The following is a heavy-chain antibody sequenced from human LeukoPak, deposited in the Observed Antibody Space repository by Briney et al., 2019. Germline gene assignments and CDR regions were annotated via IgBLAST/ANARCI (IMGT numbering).Heavy chain of an antibody. CDR2: IDHSGNT. CDR3: ARHMGNLDY. Sequence: PSETLSLTCGVYGGSFSGYFWSWIRQPPGKGLEWIGEIDHSGNTYYNSSLKSRVILSVDTSKNQFSLNLTSVTAADTAVYYCARHMGNLDYWGQGTLVTVSS. D-gene: IGHD4-23*01. J-gene: IGHJ4*02. V-gene: IGHV4-34*01. CDR1: GGSFSGYF.